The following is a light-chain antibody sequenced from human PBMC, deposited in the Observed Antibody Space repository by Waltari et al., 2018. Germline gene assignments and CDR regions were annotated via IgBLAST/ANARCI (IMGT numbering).Light chain of an antibody. Sequence: DVQMTQSPSSLSASVGDRVTITRRASQSIANYLNWYQQKPGKVPKLLIYAASSLQSGVPSRFSGSGSGTEFTLTITNLQPEDVATYYCQQSYTTLTFGGGTKVE. J-gene: IGKJ4*01. V-gene: IGKV1-39*01. CDR2: AAS. CDR3: QQSYTTLT. CDR1: QSIANY.